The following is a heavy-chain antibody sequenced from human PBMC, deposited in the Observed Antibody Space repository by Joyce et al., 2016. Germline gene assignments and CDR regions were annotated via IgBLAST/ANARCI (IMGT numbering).Heavy chain of an antibody. CDR3: AGTFNYPHHDGMDV. CDR1: GGSFSKYT. J-gene: IGHJ6*02. D-gene: IGHD5-24*01. V-gene: IGHV1-69*02. CDR2: IIPVLNMT. Sequence: QVHLVQSGAEVKKSGSSVKVSCKASGGSFSKYTVSWVRQAPGQGLAWRGRIIPVLNMTNYAQEFQGRVTSTADKATTTAYMQLTGLRSDDTAVYFCAGTFNYPHHDGMDVCGQGTAVTVSS.